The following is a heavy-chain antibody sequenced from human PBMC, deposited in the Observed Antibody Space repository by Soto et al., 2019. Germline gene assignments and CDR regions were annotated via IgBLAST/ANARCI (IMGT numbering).Heavy chain of an antibody. D-gene: IGHD3-3*01. J-gene: IGHJ4*02. Sequence: EVQLVESGGGLVQPGGSLRLSCAASGFTFSSYSMNWVRQAPGKGLEWVSYISSSSSTMYYADSVKGRFIISRDNAKNSLYLQMNSLRGEDTALYYCARGGDFWSGYLIAYWGQGSLVTVSS. CDR2: ISSSSSTM. CDR1: GFTFSSYS. CDR3: ARGGDFWSGYLIAY. V-gene: IGHV3-48*01.